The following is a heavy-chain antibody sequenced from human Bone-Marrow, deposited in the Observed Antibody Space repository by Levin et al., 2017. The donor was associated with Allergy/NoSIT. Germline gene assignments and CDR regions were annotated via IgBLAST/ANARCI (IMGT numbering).Heavy chain of an antibody. CDR3: AKEELQWRPNNLFDY. V-gene: IGHV3-30*18. D-gene: IGHD6-19*01. CDR2: ISYDGSNK. CDR1: GFPFSSSG. Sequence: LSLTCAASGFPFSSSGMHWVRQAPGKGLEWVAVISYDGSNKYYADSVKGRFTISRGNSKNTLYLQMNSLRAEDTAVYYCAKEELQWRPNNLFDYWGQGTLVTVSS. J-gene: IGHJ4*02.